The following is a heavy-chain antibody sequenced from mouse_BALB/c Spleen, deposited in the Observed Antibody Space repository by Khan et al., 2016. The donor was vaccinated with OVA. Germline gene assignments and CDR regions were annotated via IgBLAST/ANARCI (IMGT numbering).Heavy chain of an antibody. CDR1: GYSITSEYT. Sequence: EVKLLESGPGLVKPSQSLSLTCTVTGYSITSEYTWNWIRQFPGNKLEWMGYINYSGNTRFNPSLKSRTSITRDTSKNQFFLQWNSVTTEDTATYYCARKDYYDYDPFPYWGQGTLVTVSA. J-gene: IGHJ3*01. V-gene: IGHV3-2*02. D-gene: IGHD2-4*01. CDR3: ARKDYYDYDPFPY. CDR2: INYSGNT.